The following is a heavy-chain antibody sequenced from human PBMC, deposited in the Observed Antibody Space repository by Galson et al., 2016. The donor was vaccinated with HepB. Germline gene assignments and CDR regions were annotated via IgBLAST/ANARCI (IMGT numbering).Heavy chain of an antibody. J-gene: IGHJ6*02. Sequence: SLRLSCAASGFTFSSYAMSWVRQAPGKGLEWISVISGSGGSTYYADSVKGRFTISRDNSKNTLYLQMNSLRAEDTAVYYCAKEGTIFGVSPYGMDVWGQGTQVIVSS. CDR1: GFTFSSYA. D-gene: IGHD3-3*01. V-gene: IGHV3-23*01. CDR3: AKEGTIFGVSPYGMDV. CDR2: ISGSGGST.